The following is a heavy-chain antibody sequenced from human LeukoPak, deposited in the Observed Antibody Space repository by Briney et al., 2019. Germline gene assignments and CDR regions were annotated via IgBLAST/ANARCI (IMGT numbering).Heavy chain of an antibody. Sequence: SETLSLTCAVSGDSIGSAYSWSWIRQPPGKGLEWIGYIYHTGSTSYNPSLKTRVTISIDRPRNHFSLELSSVTAADTAMYYCARVVGATSHDTFDVWGQGTLVTVSS. CDR3: ARVVGATSHDTFDV. D-gene: IGHD1-26*01. J-gene: IGHJ3*01. V-gene: IGHV4-30-2*01. CDR1: GDSIGSAYS. CDR2: IYHTGST.